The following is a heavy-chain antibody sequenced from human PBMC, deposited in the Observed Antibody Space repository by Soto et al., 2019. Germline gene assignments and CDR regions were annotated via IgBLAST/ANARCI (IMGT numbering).Heavy chain of an antibody. CDR2: IYYSGST. Sequence: NPSETLSLTCTVSGGSISSSSYYWGWIRQPPGKGLEWIGSIYYSGSTYYNPSLKSRVTISVDTSKNQFSLKLSSVTAADTAVYYCARSIVVVVAATAPYGYFQHWGQGTLVTVSS. V-gene: IGHV4-39*01. D-gene: IGHD2-15*01. J-gene: IGHJ1*01. CDR3: ARSIVVVVAATAPYGYFQH. CDR1: GGSISSSSYY.